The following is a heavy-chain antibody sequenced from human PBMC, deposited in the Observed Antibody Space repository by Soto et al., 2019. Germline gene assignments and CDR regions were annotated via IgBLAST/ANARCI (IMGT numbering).Heavy chain of an antibody. CDR2: ISGSGGST. CDR1: GFTFSSYA. CDR3: ELRRGATSDY. V-gene: IGHV3-23*01. D-gene: IGHD5-12*01. J-gene: IGHJ4*02. Sequence: GGSLRLSCAASGFTFSSYAMSWVRQAPGKGLEWASAISGSGGSTYYADSVKGRFTISRDNSKNTLYLQMNSLRAEDTAVYYCELRRGATSDYWAQGTLVTVSS.